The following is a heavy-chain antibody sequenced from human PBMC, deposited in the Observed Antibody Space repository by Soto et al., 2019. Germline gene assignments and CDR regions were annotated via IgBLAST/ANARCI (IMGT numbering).Heavy chain of an antibody. Sequence: SETLSLTCTVSGGSISSGGYYWSWIRQHPGKGLEWIGYIYYSGSTYYNPSLKSRVTISVDTSKNQFSLKLSSVTAADTAVYYCARKVPRDSSGYHEGKIDYWGQGTLVTVSS. CDR3: ARKVPRDSSGYHEGKIDY. D-gene: IGHD3-22*01. CDR2: IYYSGST. CDR1: GGSISSGGYY. J-gene: IGHJ4*02. V-gene: IGHV4-31*03.